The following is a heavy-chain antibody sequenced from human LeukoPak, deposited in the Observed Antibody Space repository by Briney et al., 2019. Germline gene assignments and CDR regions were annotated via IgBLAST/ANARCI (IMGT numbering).Heavy chain of an antibody. J-gene: IGHJ4*02. V-gene: IGHV4-59*01. Sequence: SETLSLTCTVSGGSISSYYWSWIRQPPGKGLEWIGYIYYSGSTNYNPSLKSRVTISVDTSKNQFSLKLSSVTAADTAVYYCARDVSAAGFDYWAREPWSPSPQ. D-gene: IGHD2-15*01. CDR2: IYYSGST. CDR1: GGSISSYY. CDR3: ARDVSAAGFDY.